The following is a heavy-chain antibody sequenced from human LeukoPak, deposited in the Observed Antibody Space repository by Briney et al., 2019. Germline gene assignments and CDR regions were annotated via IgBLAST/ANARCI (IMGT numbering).Heavy chain of an antibody. D-gene: IGHD6-6*01. CDR2: ISTSGSTI. J-gene: IGHJ4*02. CDR1: GFTFSSYA. Sequence: GGSLRLSCAASGFTFSSYAMSWVRQAPGEGLEWVSYISTSGSTIYYADSVKGRFTISRDNAKNSLYLQMNSLRAEDTAVYYCARRIAARSSFLFDYWGQGTLVTVSS. CDR3: ARRIAARSSFLFDY. V-gene: IGHV3-48*04.